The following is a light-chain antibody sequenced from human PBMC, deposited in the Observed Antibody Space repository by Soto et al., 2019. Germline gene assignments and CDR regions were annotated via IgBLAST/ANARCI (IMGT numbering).Light chain of an antibody. V-gene: IGKV4-1*01. J-gene: IGKJ2*01. CDR1: QSVLYSSNNKNY. Sequence: IVMTQSPDSLAVSLGERATINCKSSQSVLYSSNNKNYLAWYQQRPGQPPKLLIYWASPRESGVPDRFSGSGSGTDLTLTITSLQAEDVAVDSCKQYESTPPSFGQGTKLEI. CDR2: WAS. CDR3: KQYESTPPS.